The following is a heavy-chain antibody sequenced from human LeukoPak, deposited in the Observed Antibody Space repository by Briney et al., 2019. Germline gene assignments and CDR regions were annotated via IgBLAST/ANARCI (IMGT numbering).Heavy chain of an antibody. D-gene: IGHD3-10*01. CDR1: GYTFTSYY. CDR2: ISYDGSNK. V-gene: IGHV3-30-3*01. J-gene: IGHJ4*02. CDR3: AREAPLYGSGSYYPY. Sequence: SCKASGYTFTSYYMHWVRQAPGKGLEWVAVISYDGSNKYYADSVKGRFTISRDNSKNTLYLQMNSLRAEDTAVYYCAREAPLYGSGSYYPYWGQGTLVTVSS.